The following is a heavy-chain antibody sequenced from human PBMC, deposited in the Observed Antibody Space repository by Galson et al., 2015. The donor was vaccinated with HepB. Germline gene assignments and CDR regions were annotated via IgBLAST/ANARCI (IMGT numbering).Heavy chain of an antibody. Sequence: SLRLSCAGSGFKFYKVWMNWVRQAPGKGLEWVGRIKTKADGETTDYAAPMKDRFAISRDDSTKTVYLQMDSLKTEDTAIYYCSTDADFWGQGTLVTVSS. CDR1: GFKFYKVW. V-gene: IGHV3-15*01. J-gene: IGHJ4*02. CDR3: STDADF. CDR2: IKTKADGETT.